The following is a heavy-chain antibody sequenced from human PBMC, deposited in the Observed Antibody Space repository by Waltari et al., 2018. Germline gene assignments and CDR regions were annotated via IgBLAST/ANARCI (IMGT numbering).Heavy chain of an antibody. D-gene: IGHD2-2*01. CDR1: GFTFSSYA. CDR2: ISYDGSNK. J-gene: IGHJ6*03. V-gene: IGHV3-30-3*01. Sequence: QVQLVESGGGVVQPGRSLRLSCAASGFTFSSYAMHWVRQAPGKGLEWVAVISYDGSNKYYAASVKGRFTISRDNSKNTLYLQMNSLRAEDTAVYYCARGQYCSSTSCPIYYYYYYMDVWGKGTTVTISS. CDR3: ARGQYCSSTSCPIYYYYYYMDV.